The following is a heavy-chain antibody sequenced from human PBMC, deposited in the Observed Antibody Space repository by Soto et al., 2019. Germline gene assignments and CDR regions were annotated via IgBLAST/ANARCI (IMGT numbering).Heavy chain of an antibody. D-gene: IGHD3-10*01. Sequence: QVQLVHSGAEVKKPGASVKVSCKSSGYTFPSYDLNGVRQATGQALEWMGWMNPNSGNTGYAQKSQGRVTMTTNTSISTAYMELSSLRSEDTPVYYCAREHYGNSAWFDSWGQGTLVTVSS. CDR2: MNPNSGNT. V-gene: IGHV1-8*01. CDR3: AREHYGNSAWFDS. J-gene: IGHJ5*01. CDR1: GYTFPSYD.